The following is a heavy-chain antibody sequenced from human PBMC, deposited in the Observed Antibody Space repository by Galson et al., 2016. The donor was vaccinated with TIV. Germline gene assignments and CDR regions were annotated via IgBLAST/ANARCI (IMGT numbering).Heavy chain of an antibody. Sequence: SVKVSCKASGYTFVNYYMHWVRQAPGQGLEWVGVIDPSGGGTTYAQKFQGRATMTRDTSTNTVYMELSSLPSDDTAVFYCAVWANTYYFALWGQGTLITVSS. CDR1: GYTFVNYY. CDR2: IDPSGGGT. CDR3: AVWANTYYFAL. V-gene: IGHV1-46*01. D-gene: IGHD2-8*01. J-gene: IGHJ4*02.